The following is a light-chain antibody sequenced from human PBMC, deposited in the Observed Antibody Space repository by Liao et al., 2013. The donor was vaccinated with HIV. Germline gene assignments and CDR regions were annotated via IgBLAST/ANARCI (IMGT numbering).Light chain of an antibody. V-gene: IGLV3-1*01. CDR2: YDS. J-gene: IGLJ2*01. CDR3: QAWDSTTVV. Sequence: SYELTQPPSVSVSPGQTASITCSGDKWGDKYACWYQQKPGQSPVLVIYYDSDRPSGIPERFSGSNSGNTATLTISGTQAMDEADYYCQAWDSTTVVFGGGTKLTVL. CDR1: KWGDKY.